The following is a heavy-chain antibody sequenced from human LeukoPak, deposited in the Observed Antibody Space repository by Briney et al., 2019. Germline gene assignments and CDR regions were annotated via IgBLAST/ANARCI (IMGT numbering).Heavy chain of an antibody. V-gene: IGHV1-18*01. J-gene: IGHJ4*02. CDR1: GYTFTSYG. Sequence: ASVKVSCKASGYTFTSYGISWVRQAPGQGLEWMGWISAYNGNTNYAQKLQGRVTMTTDISTSTAYMELRSLRSDDTAVYYCARANYDYVWGSYRPFDYWGQGTLVTVSS. D-gene: IGHD3-16*02. CDR3: ARANYDYVWGSYRPFDY. CDR2: ISAYNGNT.